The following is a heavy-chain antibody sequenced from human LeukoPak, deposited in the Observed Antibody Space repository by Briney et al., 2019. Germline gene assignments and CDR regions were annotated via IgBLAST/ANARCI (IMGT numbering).Heavy chain of an antibody. D-gene: IGHD1-26*01. CDR1: GFSFSGSA. V-gene: IGHV3-73*01. J-gene: IGHJ4*02. Sequence: GGSLRLSCAASGFSFSGSAMHWVRQASGKGLEWVGRIRSKANNYATAYTASVKGRFTISRDDSKNTAYLLMNRLKTEDTAVYYCSASVGVTTDYWGQGTLVTVSS. CDR2: IRSKANNYAT. CDR3: SASVGVTTDY.